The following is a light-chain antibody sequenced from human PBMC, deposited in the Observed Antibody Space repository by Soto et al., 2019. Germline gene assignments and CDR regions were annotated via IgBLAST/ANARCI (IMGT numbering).Light chain of an antibody. Sequence: QSALTQPASVSGAPRQSISIPCTGSNSDAGTYNLVSWYQQHPGKAPQLIIFEGNKRPSRVSDRFSGSMSANMASLTISGLQAEDEAEYYCCSYTDGSSLVFGGGTKVTVL. J-gene: IGLJ3*02. V-gene: IGLV2-23*01. CDR1: NSDAGTYNL. CDR3: CSYTDGSSLV. CDR2: EGN.